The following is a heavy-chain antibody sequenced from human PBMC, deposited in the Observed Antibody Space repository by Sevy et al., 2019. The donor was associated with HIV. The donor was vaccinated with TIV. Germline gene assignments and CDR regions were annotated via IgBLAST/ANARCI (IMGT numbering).Heavy chain of an antibody. CDR3: ARRVYDSTGYPQYIFDY. V-gene: IGHV5-51*01. CDR2: IYPDDSDI. Sequence: GESLKISCKASGYRFTSYWIGWVGQMPGKGLEWMGIIYPDDSDIRYSPSFQGQVTISADKSISTAYLQWSSLKASDTAMYFCARRVYDSTGYPQYIFDYWGQGTQVTVSS. D-gene: IGHD3-22*01. CDR1: GYRFTSYW. J-gene: IGHJ4*02.